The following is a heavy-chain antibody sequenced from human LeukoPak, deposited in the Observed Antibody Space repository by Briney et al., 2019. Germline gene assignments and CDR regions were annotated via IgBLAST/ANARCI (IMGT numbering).Heavy chain of an antibody. Sequence: GGSLRLSCVASGFTFSDYSMNWVRQAPGKGLEWVSYIGRRSANIYYADSVKGRFTISRDDAKNSLYMQMSSLRAEDTALYYCVRDHNWNYDYWGQGVLVTVSS. CDR2: IGRRSANI. CDR1: GFTFSDYS. J-gene: IGHJ4*02. D-gene: IGHD1-7*01. CDR3: VRDHNWNYDY. V-gene: IGHV3-48*01.